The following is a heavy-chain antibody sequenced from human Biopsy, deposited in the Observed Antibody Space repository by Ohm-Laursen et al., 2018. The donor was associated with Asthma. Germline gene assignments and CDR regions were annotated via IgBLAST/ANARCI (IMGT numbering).Heavy chain of an antibody. J-gene: IGHJ4*02. Sequence: GSLRLSCSASGFTVSRDYMFWVRQAPGKGLEWVSVIYSGGTSHTADSVRGRFTISRDYSKNTLYLQMHSLRAEDTAVYYCARGDSSGWSQYYFDYWGQGTLVTVSS. CDR2: IYSGGTS. D-gene: IGHD6-19*01. CDR3: ARGDSSGWSQYYFDY. CDR1: GFTVSRDY. V-gene: IGHV3-53*01.